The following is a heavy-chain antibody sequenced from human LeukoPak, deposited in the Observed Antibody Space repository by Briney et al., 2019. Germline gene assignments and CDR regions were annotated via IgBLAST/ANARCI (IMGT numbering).Heavy chain of an antibody. CDR1: GGSISSSSYY. CDR2: IYYSGST. V-gene: IGHV4-39*01. D-gene: IGHD2-15*01. Sequence: PSETLYLTCTVSGGSISSSSYYWGWIRQPPGKGLEWIGSIYYSGSTYYNPSLKSRVTISVDTSKNQFSLKLSSVTAADTAVYYCASIAGRDLLQFDYWGQGTLVTVSS. J-gene: IGHJ4*02. CDR3: ASIAGRDLLQFDY.